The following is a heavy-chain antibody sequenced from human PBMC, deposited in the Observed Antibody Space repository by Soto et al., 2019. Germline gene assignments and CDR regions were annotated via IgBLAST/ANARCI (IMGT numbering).Heavy chain of an antibody. CDR1: GYTFTEYY. J-gene: IGHJ5*02. Sequence: QVQLVQSGADVKEPGASVKVSCKASGYTFTEYYIQWVRQAPGQGLEWVAMINPADGGTRYAQNFQGRVIVTREMSTSTVYLELSRLKSDDTAFYYCARDRPHAWLDPWGQGTLVSVSS. V-gene: IGHV1-46*01. CDR2: INPADGGT. CDR3: ARDRPHAWLDP.